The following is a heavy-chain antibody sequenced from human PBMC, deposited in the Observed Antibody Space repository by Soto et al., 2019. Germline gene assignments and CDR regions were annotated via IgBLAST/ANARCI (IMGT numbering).Heavy chain of an antibody. CDR1: GYTFTTYI. Sequence: VQLVQSGAEVKKPGASVKVSCKASGYTFTTYIISWVRQAPGQGLEWLGWISAYNGNTKYSQKFHDRVTMTIDTSTSPVYVELRTMRSDDTAIYYCARGGGGTLGFDYWGQGDLVTVSS. CDR2: ISAYNGNT. D-gene: IGHD3-10*01. J-gene: IGHJ4*02. CDR3: ARGGGGTLGFDY. V-gene: IGHV1-18*01.